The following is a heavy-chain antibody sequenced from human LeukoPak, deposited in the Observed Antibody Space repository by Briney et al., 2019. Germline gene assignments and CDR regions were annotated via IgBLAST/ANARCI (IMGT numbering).Heavy chain of an antibody. D-gene: IGHD3-9*01. CDR2: MNPNSGNT. Sequence: ASVKVSCKASAYTFTSYDINWVRQSTGQGLEWMVWMNPNSGNTGYAQKFQGRVTMTRNTTISTAYMELSSLRSEDTAVYYCARGSSYNDILTGSGMDVWGQGTTVTVSS. CDR3: ARGSSYNDILTGSGMDV. CDR1: AYTFTSYD. V-gene: IGHV1-8*01. J-gene: IGHJ6*02.